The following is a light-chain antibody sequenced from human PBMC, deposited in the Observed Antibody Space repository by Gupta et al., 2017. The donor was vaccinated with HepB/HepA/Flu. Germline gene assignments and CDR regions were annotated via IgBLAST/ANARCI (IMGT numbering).Light chain of an antibody. CDR2: WAS. CDR3: QQAFGTHV. Sequence: DIVMTQSPDSLALSLGERATIKCKSSQSVLYSSNNKNFLAWYQQKPGQPPKLLIYWASIRESGVPDRFSGSGSGTDFTLTSISRQAEDVAVYYWQQAFGTHVFGQGTKVEI. CDR1: QSVLYSSNNKNF. V-gene: IGKV4-1*01. J-gene: IGKJ1*01.